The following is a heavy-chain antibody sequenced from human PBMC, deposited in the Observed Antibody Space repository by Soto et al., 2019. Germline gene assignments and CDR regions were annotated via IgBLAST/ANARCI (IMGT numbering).Heavy chain of an antibody. J-gene: IGHJ3*02. V-gene: IGHV4-59*01. CDR3: AVTPRYCSGGSCYPAHSFDI. CDR2: MFYSGSI. Sequence: LSLTCTVSGGSISIYSWSWIRQPPGKGLEWIGYMFYSGSIEYNPSLKSRDTISVDTSKNQFSLNLSSVTAADTAIYYCAVTPRYCSGGSCYPAHSFDIWGQGRRVTVS. CDR1: GGSISIYS. D-gene: IGHD2-15*01.